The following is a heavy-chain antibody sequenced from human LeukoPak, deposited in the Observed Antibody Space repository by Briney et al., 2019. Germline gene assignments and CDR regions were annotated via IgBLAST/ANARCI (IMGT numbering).Heavy chain of an antibody. V-gene: IGHV1-2*02. CDR2: INPNSGGT. D-gene: IGHD3-22*01. CDR1: GYTFTGYY. Sequence: ASVKVSCKASGYTFTGYYMHWVRQDPGQGLEWMGWINPNSGGTNYAQKFQGRVTMTRDTSISTAYMELSRLRSDDTAVYYCARVGYYYDSEGDYWGQGTLVTVSS. CDR3: ARVGYYYDSEGDY. J-gene: IGHJ4*02.